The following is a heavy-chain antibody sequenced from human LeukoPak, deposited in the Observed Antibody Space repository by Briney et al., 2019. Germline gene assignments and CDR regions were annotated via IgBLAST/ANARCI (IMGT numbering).Heavy chain of an antibody. CDR1: GYTFTSDW. V-gene: IGHV5-51*01. J-gene: IGHJ4*02. Sequence: GESLKISCRASGYTFTSDWIAWVRQMPGKGLEWMGIIYPGDSDTRYSPSFQGQVTISADKSISTAYLQWSSLRASDTAMYYCARRLNLDYWGQGTLVTVSS. CDR2: IYPGDSDT. CDR3: ARRLNLDY.